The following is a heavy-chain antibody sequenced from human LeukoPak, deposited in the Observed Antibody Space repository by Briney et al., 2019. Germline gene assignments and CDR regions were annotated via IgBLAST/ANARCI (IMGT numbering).Heavy chain of an antibody. Sequence: SETLSLTCTVSGGSISSYYWSWIRQPPGKGLEWIGYIYYSGSTNYNPSLKSRVTISVNTSKNQFSLKLSSVTAADTAVYYCARHTMVRGVIDYWGQGTLVTVSS. CDR2: IYYSGST. J-gene: IGHJ4*02. D-gene: IGHD3-10*01. CDR1: GGSISSYY. V-gene: IGHV4-59*08. CDR3: ARHTMVRGVIDY.